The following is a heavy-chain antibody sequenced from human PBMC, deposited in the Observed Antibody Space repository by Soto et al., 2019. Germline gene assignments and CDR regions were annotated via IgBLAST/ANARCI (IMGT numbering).Heavy chain of an antibody. Sequence: GGSLRLSCAASGFTFSSYWMSWVRQAPGKGLEWVANIKQDGSEKYYVDSVKGRFTISRDNAKNSLYLQMNSLRAEDTAVYYCARVPGVSGLDAFDIWGQGTMVTVS. V-gene: IGHV3-7*03. J-gene: IGHJ3*02. CDR3: ARVPGVSGLDAFDI. CDR1: GFTFSSYW. D-gene: IGHD3-3*01. CDR2: IKQDGSEK.